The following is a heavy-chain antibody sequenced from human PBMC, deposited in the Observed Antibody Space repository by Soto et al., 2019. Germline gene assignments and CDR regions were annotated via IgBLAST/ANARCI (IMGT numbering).Heavy chain of an antibody. CDR2: IYYSGST. D-gene: IGHD6-6*01. Sequence: PSETLSLTCTVSGGSISSGDYYWSWIRQHPGKGLEWIGYIYYSGSTYYNPSLKSRVTISVDTSKNQFSLKLSSVTAADTAVYYCARDLSSSSGLDYYYGMDVWGQGTTVTVSS. CDR3: ARDLSSSSGLDYYYGMDV. J-gene: IGHJ6*02. V-gene: IGHV4-30-4*01. CDR1: GGSISSGDYY.